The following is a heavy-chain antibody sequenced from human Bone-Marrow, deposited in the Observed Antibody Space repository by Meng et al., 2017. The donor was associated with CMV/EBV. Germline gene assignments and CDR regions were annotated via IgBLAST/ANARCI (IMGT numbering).Heavy chain of an antibody. CDR2: ISYSGNT. Sequence: SETLSLTCTVSGDSVSSGSYQWSWIRQPPGTELEWIGYISYSGNTIYNPSLKSRVTISLDMSKNQFSLKLHSVTAADTAVYYCARDGSTYFYCGMDVWGQGTTVTVSS. V-gene: IGHV4-61*01. D-gene: IGHD5/OR15-5a*01. CDR1: GDSVSSGSYQ. J-gene: IGHJ6*02. CDR3: ARDGSTYFYCGMDV.